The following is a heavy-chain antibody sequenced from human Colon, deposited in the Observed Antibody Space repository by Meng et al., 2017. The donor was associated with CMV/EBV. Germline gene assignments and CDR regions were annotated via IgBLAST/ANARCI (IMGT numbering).Heavy chain of an antibody. D-gene: IGHD3-22*01. CDR1: CGSITNRNL. CDR2: VYLGGTI. CDR3: ASLKDYDGRGYYYFES. V-gene: IGHV4-4*02. Sequence: QVQLQQSGPSLVEPSGTLFLTCTVSCGSITNRNLWSWVRLPPGKGLEWIGEVYLGGTIHHHPSLQSRVTISLDKAKDHLSLKLASVSAADTAVYYCASLKDYDGRGYYYFESWGQGTLVTVSS. J-gene: IGHJ4*02.